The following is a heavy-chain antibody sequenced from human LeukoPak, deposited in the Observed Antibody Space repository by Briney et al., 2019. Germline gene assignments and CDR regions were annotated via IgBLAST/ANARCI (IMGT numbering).Heavy chain of an antibody. Sequence: PGGSLRLSCAAFGFTFNNYAMNRVRQAPGKGLEWVSSLTDSGDRTYYAASVKGRFTISRDNSKNTLYLQMNSLRAEDTAVYYCAKEGLTITSKPNEAFDVWGQGTMVTVSS. CDR3: AKEGLTITSKPNEAFDV. D-gene: IGHD3-16*01. V-gene: IGHV3-23*01. J-gene: IGHJ3*01. CDR2: LTDSGDRT. CDR1: GFTFNNYA.